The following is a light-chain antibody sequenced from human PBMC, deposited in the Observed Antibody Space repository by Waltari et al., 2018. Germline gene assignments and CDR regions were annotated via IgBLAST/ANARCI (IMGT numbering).Light chain of an antibody. Sequence: SSELTQDPAVSVALGQTVRNTCQGGGLRTYCVRWFHQKPGQAPALVIYGKNNRPPGIPDRFPASSSGSTASLTIIGAQAEDEADYYCHSRDSSGNVLIGGGTKLTVV. CDR1: GLRTYC. J-gene: IGLJ2*01. CDR2: GKN. V-gene: IGLV3-19*01. CDR3: HSRDSSGNVL.